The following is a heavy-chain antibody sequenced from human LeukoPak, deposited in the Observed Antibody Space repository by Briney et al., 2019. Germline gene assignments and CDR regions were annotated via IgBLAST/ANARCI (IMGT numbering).Heavy chain of an antibody. CDR2: INHSGST. CDR3: ARALVLRYSVGAFYYYMDV. D-gene: IGHD3-9*01. V-gene: IGHV4-34*01. Sequence: SETLSLTCDVYGGSFSGYYWSWILQPPGKGLEWIGEINHSGSTNYNPSLKSRVTISVDTSKNQFSLKLSSVTAADTAVYYCARALVLRYSVGAFYYYMDVWGEGTTVTVSS. J-gene: IGHJ6*03. CDR1: GGSFSGYY.